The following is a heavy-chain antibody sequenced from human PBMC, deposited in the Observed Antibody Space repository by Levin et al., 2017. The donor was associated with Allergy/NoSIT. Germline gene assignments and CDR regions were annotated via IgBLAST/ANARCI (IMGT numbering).Heavy chain of an antibody. D-gene: IGHD3-10*01. CDR3: ARDRGPGVDS. Sequence: SETLSLTCTVSGGSVSSGSYFWSWIRQPPGTGLEWIGYISNSGSTKYNPSLQSRVTISLDTSKNQFSLKLSSVTAADTAVYYCARDRGPGVDSWGQGTLVTVSS. CDR1: GGSVSSGSYF. V-gene: IGHV4-61*01. CDR2: ISNSGST. J-gene: IGHJ5*01.